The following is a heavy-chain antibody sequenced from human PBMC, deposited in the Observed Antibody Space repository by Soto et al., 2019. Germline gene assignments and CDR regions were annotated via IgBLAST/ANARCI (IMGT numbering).Heavy chain of an antibody. J-gene: IGHJ4*02. V-gene: IGHV3-74*01. Sequence: GGSLTLSCAASGFTFSRYWMHWVRQAPGKGLEWVSRIKCDGSSTSYADSVKGRFTISRDNSKNMLYLEMNSLRVEDTALYYCARDGNGSVAFWGYLAYSGRGSLVTVSA. D-gene: IGHD6-19*01. CDR1: GFTFSRYW. CDR3: ARDGNGSVAFWGYLAY. CDR2: IKCDGSST.